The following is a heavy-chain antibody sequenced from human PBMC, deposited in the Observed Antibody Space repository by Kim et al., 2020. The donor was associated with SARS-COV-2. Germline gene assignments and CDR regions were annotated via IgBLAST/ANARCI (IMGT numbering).Heavy chain of an antibody. CDR2: IGSSNSYI. CDR1: GFTFNSYS. J-gene: IGHJ6*04. Sequence: GGSLRLSCAASGFTFNSYSMTWVRQAPDKGLEWVSTIGSSNSYIYYADSVKGRFTVSRDSAKSEVHLQMIGLKSEDTAVYYCARLCGGACDTEYYYGLDFWGVGTSVTVST. CDR3: ARLCGGACDTEYYYGLDF. D-gene: IGHD2-21*02. V-gene: IGHV3-21*01.